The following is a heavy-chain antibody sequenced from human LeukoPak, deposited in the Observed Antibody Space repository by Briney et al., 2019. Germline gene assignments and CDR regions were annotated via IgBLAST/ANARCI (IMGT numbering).Heavy chain of an antibody. CDR1: GGSFSGYY. J-gene: IGHJ6*03. CDR2: INHSGST. Sequence: SETLSLACAVYGGSFSGYYWSWIRQPPGKGLEWIGEINHSGSTNYNPSLKSRVTISVDTSKNQFSLKLSSVTAADTAVYYCAREQDYYYYYMDVWGKGTTVTISS. CDR3: AREQDYYYYYMDV. V-gene: IGHV4-34*01.